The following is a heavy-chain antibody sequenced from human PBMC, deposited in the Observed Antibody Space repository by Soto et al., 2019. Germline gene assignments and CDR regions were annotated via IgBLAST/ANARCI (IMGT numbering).Heavy chain of an antibody. D-gene: IGHD3-16*01. J-gene: IGHJ4*02. CDR3: ARSRGIMITFGGVYTSHFDY. Sequence: SETLSLTCTVSGGSISSYYWSWVGQPPGKGLEWIGYIYYSGSTNYNPSLKSRVTISVDTSKNQFSLKLSSVTAADTAVYYCARSRGIMITFGGVYTSHFDYWGQGTLVTVS. CDR1: GGSISSYY. V-gene: IGHV4-59*13. CDR2: IYYSGST.